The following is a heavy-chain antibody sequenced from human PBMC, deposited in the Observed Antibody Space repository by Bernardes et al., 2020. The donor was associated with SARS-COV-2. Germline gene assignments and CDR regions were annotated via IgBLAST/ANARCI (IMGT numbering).Heavy chain of an antibody. CDR2: INQDGSET. J-gene: IGHJ4*02. CDR3: ARIYSTSSFDFDY. V-gene: IGHV3-7*01. D-gene: IGHD6-6*01. CDR1: GFTFSTFW. Sequence: GGSLRLSCAASGFTFSTFWMTWVRQAPGKGLEWVANINQDGSETFYVDSVKGRFTISRDNAKNSLFMEMNTLRAEDTAVYYCARIYSTSSFDFDYWGQGNLVTGSS.